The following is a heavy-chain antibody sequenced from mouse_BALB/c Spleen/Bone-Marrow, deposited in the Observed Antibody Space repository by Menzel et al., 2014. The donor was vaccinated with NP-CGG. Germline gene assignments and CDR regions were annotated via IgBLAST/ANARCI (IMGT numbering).Heavy chain of an antibody. V-gene: IGHV1-4*01. CDR3: AREVYGSWLAY. CDR1: GYTFTYYT. J-gene: IGHJ3*01. CDR2: INPNSDYT. D-gene: IGHD2-2*01. Sequence: QVQLQQSGAELARPGASVKMSCKASGYTFTYYTMYWVKQRPGQGLEWIGYINPNSDYTNYNQKFKDKATLTADKSSSTAHMQLSSLTSEDSAVYYCAREVYGSWLAYWGQGTLVTVSA.